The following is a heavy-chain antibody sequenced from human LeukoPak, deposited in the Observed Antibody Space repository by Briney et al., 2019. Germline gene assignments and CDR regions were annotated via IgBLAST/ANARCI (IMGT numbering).Heavy chain of an antibody. CDR2: ISYDGSNK. Sequence: GGSLRLSCAASGFTFSSYGMHWVRQAPGKGLEWVAVISYDGSNKYYADSVKGRFTISRDNSKNTLYLQMNSLRAEDTAVYYCARRASVVRGAHNYYYMDVWGKGTTVTVSS. CDR3: ARRASVVRGAHNYYYMDV. V-gene: IGHV3-30*03. D-gene: IGHD3-10*01. J-gene: IGHJ6*03. CDR1: GFTFSSYG.